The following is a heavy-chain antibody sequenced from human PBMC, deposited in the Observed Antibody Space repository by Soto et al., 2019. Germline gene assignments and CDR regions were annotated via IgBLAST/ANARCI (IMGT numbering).Heavy chain of an antibody. CDR3: ARRYVSGGTFHPFDY. J-gene: IGHJ4*02. D-gene: IGHD2-15*01. Sequence: EVQLVESGGGLVQPGRSLRLSCVASGFTFDDYSMHWVRQAPGTGLEWVSGIHWNSDFLVYADSVKGRFTISRDNAKSSLYLQMHSLRAEDTAFYHFARRYVSGGTFHPFDYWGQGALVTVSS. CDR1: GFTFDDYS. V-gene: IGHV3-9*01. CDR2: IHWNSDFL.